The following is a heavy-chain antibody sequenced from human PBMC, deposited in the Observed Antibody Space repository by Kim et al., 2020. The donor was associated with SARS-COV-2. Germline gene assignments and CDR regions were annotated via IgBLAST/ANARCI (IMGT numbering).Heavy chain of an antibody. CDR3: AKATTVSMLGYIDY. V-gene: IGHV3-9*01. D-gene: IGHD4-17*01. Sequence: YADTVKGRFTIARDNAKNYQYLQMNSLRAEGTAVYYCAKATTVSMLGYIDYWGQGTVVTVSS. J-gene: IGHJ4*02.